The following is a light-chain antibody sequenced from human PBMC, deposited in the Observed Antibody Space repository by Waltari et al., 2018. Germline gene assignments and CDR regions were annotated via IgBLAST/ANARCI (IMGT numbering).Light chain of an antibody. Sequence: DIQMTQSPSTLSASVGDRVTITCRASQSISSWLAWYQQKPGKAPKLLISKGSSLESGVPSRFSGSGSGTEFTLTISSLQPDDFATYYCQQYNSYPITFGQGTRLEIK. J-gene: IGKJ5*01. CDR1: QSISSW. CDR3: QQYNSYPIT. CDR2: KGS. V-gene: IGKV1-5*03.